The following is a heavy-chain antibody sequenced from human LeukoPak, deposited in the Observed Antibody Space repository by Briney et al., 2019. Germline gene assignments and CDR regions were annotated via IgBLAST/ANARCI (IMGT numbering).Heavy chain of an antibody. V-gene: IGHV3-66*01. CDR3: ARSSSSWYSGLIDY. CDR1: GFTVSSNY. D-gene: IGHD6-13*01. Sequence: GGSLRLSCAASGFTVSSNYMSWVRQAPGKGLEWVSVICSGGSTYYADSVKGRFTISRDNSKNTLYLQMNSLRAEDTAVYYCARSSSSWYSGLIDYWGQGTLVTVSS. CDR2: ICSGGST. J-gene: IGHJ4*02.